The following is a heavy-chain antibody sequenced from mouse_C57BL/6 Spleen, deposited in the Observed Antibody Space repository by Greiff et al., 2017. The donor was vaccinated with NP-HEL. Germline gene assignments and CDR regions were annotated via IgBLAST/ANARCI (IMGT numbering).Heavy chain of an antibody. Sequence: QVQLQQSGAELARPGASVKMSCKASGYTFTSYTMHWVKQRPGQGLEWIGYINPSSGYTKYNQKFKDKATLTADKSSSTAYMQLSSLTSEDSAVYYCARNRNYYGSSYDYYAMDYWGQGTSVTVSS. V-gene: IGHV1-4*01. CDR3: ARNRNYYGSSYDYYAMDY. CDR2: INPSSGYT. D-gene: IGHD1-1*01. J-gene: IGHJ4*01. CDR1: GYTFTSYT.